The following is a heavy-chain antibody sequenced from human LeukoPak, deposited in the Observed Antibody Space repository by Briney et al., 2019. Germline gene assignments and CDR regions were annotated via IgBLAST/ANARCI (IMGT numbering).Heavy chain of an antibody. J-gene: IGHJ6*02. CDR2: ISSSSSYI. D-gene: IGHD2-15*01. CDR1: GFTFSSYS. CDR3: AGEDVVVAAMLYYYYGMDV. V-gene: IGHV3-21*01. Sequence: GGSLRLSCAASGFTFSSYSMNWVRQAPGKGLEWVSSISSSSSYIYYADSVKGRFTISRDNAKNSLYLQMNSLRAEDTAVYYCAGEDVVVAAMLYYYYGMDVWGQGTTVTVSS.